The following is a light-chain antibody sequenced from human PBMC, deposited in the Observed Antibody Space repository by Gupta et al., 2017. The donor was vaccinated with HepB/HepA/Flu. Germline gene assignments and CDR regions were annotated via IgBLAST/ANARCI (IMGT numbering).Light chain of an antibody. Sequence: QSALPQPPSVSGSLGQSITISCPGSSSDVGGFTSVSWYQQYPDRAPKLLIYDFSNRPSGVSYRFAGSKSGNTASLTISGLQAEDDADYYCSSFRTGSTLVVFGGGTKVTVL. CDR1: SSDVGGFTS. J-gene: IGLJ2*01. V-gene: IGLV2-14*03. CDR2: DFS. CDR3: SSFRTGSTLVV.